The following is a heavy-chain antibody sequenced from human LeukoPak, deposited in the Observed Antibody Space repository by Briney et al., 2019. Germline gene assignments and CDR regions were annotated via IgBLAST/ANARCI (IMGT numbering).Heavy chain of an antibody. Sequence: TGGSLRLSCSASGLTFSSYAMHWVRQAPGKGLEYVSAISSNGGSTYYADSVKGRFTISRDNSKNTLYLQMSSLRAEDTAVYYWLRWYIVATGAFDIWGQGKMVTVSS. CDR2: ISSNGGST. V-gene: IGHV3-64D*09. CDR1: GLTFSSYA. CDR3: LRWYIVATGAFDI. J-gene: IGHJ3*02. D-gene: IGHD5-12*01.